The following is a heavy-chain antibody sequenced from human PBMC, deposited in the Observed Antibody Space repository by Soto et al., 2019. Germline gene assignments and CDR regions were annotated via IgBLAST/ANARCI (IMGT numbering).Heavy chain of an antibody. CDR3: ERDWSGSHPTAY. V-gene: IGHV1-18*01. CDR2: ISSYNGNT. CDR1: GYTFTSYG. J-gene: IGHJ4*02. D-gene: IGHD1-26*01. Sequence: ASVKVSCKASGYTFTSYGISCVRQTPGQGREWMGWISSYNGNTNYAQKLQGRVTMTTDTSTSTAYMALRRLRSDGTAVYYCERDWSGSHPTAYWGQGTLVTVSS.